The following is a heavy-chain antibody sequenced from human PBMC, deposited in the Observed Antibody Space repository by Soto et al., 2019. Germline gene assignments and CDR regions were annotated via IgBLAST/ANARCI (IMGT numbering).Heavy chain of an antibody. Sequence: GGSLRLSCAASGFTFSSYSMNWFRQAPGKGPEWLSGINSDGTISSYADSVKGRFTISRDNARNTLSLQMNSLRADDTAVYYCARLSGDHSAFFSYGMDAWGQGTTVTVS. CDR2: INSDGTIS. D-gene: IGHD2-21*01. J-gene: IGHJ6*02. V-gene: IGHV3-74*01. CDR1: GFTFSSYS. CDR3: ARLSGDHSAFFSYGMDA.